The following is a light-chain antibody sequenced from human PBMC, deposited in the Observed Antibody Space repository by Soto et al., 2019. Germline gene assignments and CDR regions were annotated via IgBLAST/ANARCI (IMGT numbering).Light chain of an antibody. CDR1: QSVSSNY. V-gene: IGKV3-20*01. CDR2: DAS. CDR3: QQYGTSPWT. Sequence: EIVLTQSPGTLSLSPGERATLSCRASQSVSSNYLAWYQQKPGQAPRILIYDASNRTTGIPDRFSGSGSGTDFTLTISRLEPEDFAVYYCQQYGTSPWTFGQGTKVEIK. J-gene: IGKJ1*01.